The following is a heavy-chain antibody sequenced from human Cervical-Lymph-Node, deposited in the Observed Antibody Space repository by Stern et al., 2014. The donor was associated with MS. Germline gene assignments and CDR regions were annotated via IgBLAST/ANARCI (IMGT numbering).Heavy chain of an antibody. CDR1: GLTVSSNY. CDR3: ATDTGTTHY. D-gene: IGHD1-7*01. CDR2: IYSGGHT. J-gene: IGHJ4*02. Sequence: EVQLLESGGGLVQPGGSLRLSCAASGLTVSSNYMNWVRQAPGKGLEWVSVIYSGGHTYYADSVKGRFTISRDNSKNTLYLQMTSLRPEDTAVYYCATDTGTTHYWGQGTLVTVSS. V-gene: IGHV3-66*02.